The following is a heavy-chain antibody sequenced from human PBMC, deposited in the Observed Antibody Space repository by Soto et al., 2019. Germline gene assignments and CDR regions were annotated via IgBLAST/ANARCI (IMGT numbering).Heavy chain of an antibody. D-gene: IGHD2-2*01. J-gene: IGHJ5*02. V-gene: IGHV3-23*01. CDR1: GFTFSSYA. CDR3: AKDSREVKCQLRGDWFDP. Sequence: GGSLRLSCAASGFTFSSYAMSWVRQAPGKGLEWVSAISGRGGSTYYADPVKGRFTISRDNSKNTLYLQMNSLRAEDTAVYYCAKDSREVKCQLRGDWFDPWGQGTLVTVSS. CDR2: ISGRGGST.